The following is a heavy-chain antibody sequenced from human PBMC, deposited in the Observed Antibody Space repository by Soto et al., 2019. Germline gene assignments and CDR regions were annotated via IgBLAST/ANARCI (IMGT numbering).Heavy chain of an antibody. V-gene: IGHV4-4*01. CDR3: ARLVYDTCLNYMYFDF. CDR1: GVSISSCNW. Sequence: TLSLTCAVSGVSISSCNWWTWVRQTPQRGLEYIGEIFHDGTANYYPSFERRVAISVDTSKNQFSLKLTSVTAADTAIYFCARLVYDTCLNYMYFDFWGQGALVTVSS. D-gene: IGHD2-8*01. CDR2: IFHDGTA. J-gene: IGHJ4*02.